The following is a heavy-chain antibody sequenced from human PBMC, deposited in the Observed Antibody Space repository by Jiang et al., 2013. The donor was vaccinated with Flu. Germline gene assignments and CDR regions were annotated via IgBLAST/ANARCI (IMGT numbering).Heavy chain of an antibody. CDR2: ILHTGST. Sequence: GSGLVKPSGTLSLTCAVSGDSISSTNWWNWVRQPPGKGLEWIGEILHTGSTSYSPSLKSRVTISVDKSKNQFSLKLNSVTAADTAVYYCARSLWQTYSSDRPWGQGTLVTVSS. D-gene: IGHD3-22*01. CDR1: GDSISSTNW. CDR3: ARSLWQTYSSDRP. J-gene: IGHJ4*02. V-gene: IGHV4-4*02.